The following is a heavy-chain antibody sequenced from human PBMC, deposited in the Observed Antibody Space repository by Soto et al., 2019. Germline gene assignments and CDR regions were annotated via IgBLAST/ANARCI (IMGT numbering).Heavy chain of an antibody. CDR3: AKGRYEFLSPYYFDS. CDR1: GLNFDDFA. J-gene: IGHJ4*02. D-gene: IGHD3-3*01. CDR2: ITWNSRVL. V-gene: IGHV3-9*01. Sequence: TGGSLRLSCVGTGLNFDDFAMHWVRQAPGKGLEWVSGITWNSRVLAYADSVKGRFTISRDNARNSLYLQMDSLRDEDTAWYYCAKGRYEFLSPYYFDSWGQGTLVTVSS.